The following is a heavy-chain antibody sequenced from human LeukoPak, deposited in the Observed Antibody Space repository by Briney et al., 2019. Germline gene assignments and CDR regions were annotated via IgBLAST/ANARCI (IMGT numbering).Heavy chain of an antibody. CDR2: ISSNGGST. J-gene: IGHJ6*03. CDR1: GFTFSSYA. D-gene: IGHD6-19*01. Sequence: PGGSLRLSCAASGFTFSSYAMHWVRQAPGKGLEYVSAISSNGGSTYYANSVKGRFTISRDNSKNSLYLQMNSLRAEDTAVYYCARRSSGWYFRYYYYYMDVWGKGTTVTISS. V-gene: IGHV3-64*01. CDR3: ARRSSGWYFRYYYYYMDV.